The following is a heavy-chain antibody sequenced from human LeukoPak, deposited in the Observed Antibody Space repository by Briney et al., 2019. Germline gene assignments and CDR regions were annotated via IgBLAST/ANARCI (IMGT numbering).Heavy chain of an antibody. D-gene: IGHD3-10*01. Sequence: PSETLSLTCAVYGGSFSGYYWSWIRQPPGKGLEWIGEINHSGSTNYNPSLKSRVTISVDTSKNQFSLKLSSVTAADTAVYYCARQPLWFGENYFDYWGQGTLVTVSS. CDR2: INHSGST. CDR3: ARQPLWFGENYFDY. CDR1: GGSFSGYY. J-gene: IGHJ4*02. V-gene: IGHV4-34*01.